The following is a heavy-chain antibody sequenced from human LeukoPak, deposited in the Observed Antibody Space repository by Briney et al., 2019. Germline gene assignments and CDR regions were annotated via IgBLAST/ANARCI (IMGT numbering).Heavy chain of an antibody. CDR1: GFNFRNYW. Sequence: PGGSLRLSCAASGFNFRNYWMSWVRQAPGKGLEWVAKIKQDGSEKYYVDPVKGRFTISRDNAKNSLYLQMNSLRVEDTAVYYCARKGYYYDTSGHYFDYWGQGTLVTVSS. J-gene: IGHJ4*02. CDR2: IKQDGSEK. V-gene: IGHV3-7*01. D-gene: IGHD3-22*01. CDR3: ARKGYYYDTSGHYFDY.